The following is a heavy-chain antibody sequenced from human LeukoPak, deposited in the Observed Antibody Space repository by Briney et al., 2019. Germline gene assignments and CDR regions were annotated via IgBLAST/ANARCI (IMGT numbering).Heavy chain of an antibody. Sequence: GGSRRLSCAVSGLTFSSYSMNWVRQAPGRGREWVSSISSSSSYIYYADSVKGRFTISRDNAKNSLYLQMNSLRAEDTAVSSCARALRADYGDDRFDYWGEGTLVTASS. CDR1: GLTFSSYS. CDR3: ARALRADYGDDRFDY. CDR2: ISSSSSYI. J-gene: IGHJ4*02. V-gene: IGHV3-21*01. D-gene: IGHD4-17*01.